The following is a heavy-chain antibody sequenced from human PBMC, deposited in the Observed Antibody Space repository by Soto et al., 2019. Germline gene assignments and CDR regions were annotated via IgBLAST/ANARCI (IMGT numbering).Heavy chain of an antibody. CDR2: IYYSGST. Sequence: SETLSLTCTVSGGSISSGGYYWSWIRQHPGKGLEWIGYIYYSGSTYYNPSLKSRVTISVDTSKNQFSLKLSSVTAADTAVYYCARAPVVAAKVPMNWFDPWGQGTLVTVSS. CDR3: ARAPVVAAKVPMNWFDP. V-gene: IGHV4-31*03. CDR1: GGSISSGGYY. D-gene: IGHD2-15*01. J-gene: IGHJ5*02.